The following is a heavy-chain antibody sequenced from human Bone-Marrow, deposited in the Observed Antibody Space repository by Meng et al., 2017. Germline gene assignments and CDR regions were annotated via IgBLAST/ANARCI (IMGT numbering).Heavy chain of an antibody. CDR2: ISVYNGKT. J-gene: IGHJ3*02. V-gene: IGHV1-18*01. CDR3: ASFGELLYAFDI. Sequence: ASVKVSCKASGYTFSSYGISWVRQAPGQGLEWMGWISVYNGKTKYADKLQGRVTMTRDTSTSTVYMELSSLRSEDTAVYYCASFGELLYAFDIWGQGTMVTVSS. CDR1: GYTFSSYG. D-gene: IGHD3-10*01.